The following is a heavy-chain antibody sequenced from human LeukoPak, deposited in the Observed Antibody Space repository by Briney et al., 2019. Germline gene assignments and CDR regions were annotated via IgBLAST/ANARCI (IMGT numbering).Heavy chain of an antibody. CDR2: IPYSGGT. Sequence: SETLSLTCTVSGASISSSDHYWGWSRQPPGKGLEWIGSIPYSGGTYYSPSLKRRVTMSVDAPKNQFSLKLTSVTAADTAVYYCVRMADYWGQGTLVGVSP. D-gene: IGHD5-24*01. CDR3: VRMADY. J-gene: IGHJ4*02. V-gene: IGHV4-39*07. CDR1: GASISSSDHY.